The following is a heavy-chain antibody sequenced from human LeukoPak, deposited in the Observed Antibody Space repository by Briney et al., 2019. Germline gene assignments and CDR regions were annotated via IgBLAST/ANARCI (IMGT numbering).Heavy chain of an antibody. D-gene: IGHD5-12*01. CDR1: GYTFTSYA. CDR3: ALISGYEAKDYYYGMDV. Sequence: ASVKVSCKASGYTFTSYAMHWVRQAPGQRLEWMGWINAGNGNTKYSQKFQGRVTITRDTSASTAYMELSSLRSEDTAVYYCALISGYEAKDYYYGMDVWGQGTTVTVSS. CDR2: INAGNGNT. J-gene: IGHJ6*02. V-gene: IGHV1-3*01.